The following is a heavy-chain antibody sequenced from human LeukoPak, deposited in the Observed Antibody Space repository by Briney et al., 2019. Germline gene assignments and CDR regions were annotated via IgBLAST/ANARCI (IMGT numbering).Heavy chain of an antibody. CDR2: INPNSGGT. V-gene: IGHV1-2*02. CDR1: GYTFTGYY. D-gene: IGHD3-10*01. Sequence: ASVKVSCKASGYTFTGYYMHWVRQAPGQGLEWMGWINPNSGGTNYAQKFQGRVTMTRDTSISTAYMELSRLRSDDTAVYYCARDASPSMVRGVMGDYWGQGTLVTVSS. J-gene: IGHJ4*02. CDR3: ARDASPSMVRGVMGDY.